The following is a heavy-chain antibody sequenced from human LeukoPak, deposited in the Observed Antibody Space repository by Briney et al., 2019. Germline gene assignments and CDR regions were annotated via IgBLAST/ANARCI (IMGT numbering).Heavy chain of an antibody. CDR2: ISGSGGST. D-gene: IGHD3-22*01. CDR1: KFSFNSYA. V-gene: IGHV3-23*01. CDR3: AKDSGYDSSGYYHSVFDY. Sequence: GGSLRLSCAASKFSFNSYATSWVRQAPGKGLEWVSTISGSGGSTYYADSVKGRFTISRDNSKNTLYLQMNSLRAEDTAVYYCAKDSGYDSSGYYHSVFDYWGQGTLVTVSS. J-gene: IGHJ4*02.